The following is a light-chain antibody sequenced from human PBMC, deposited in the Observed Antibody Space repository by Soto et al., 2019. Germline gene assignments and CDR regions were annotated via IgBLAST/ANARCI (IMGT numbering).Light chain of an antibody. CDR1: QSVSNT. Sequence: EIVMTQSPATLSVSPGERATLSCRASQSVSNTLAWYQQKPGLPPRLLIYDASRRATGIPARFSGSGSGTEFTLTISRLQSEDFAVYYCQQYNNWPRTFGQGTKVDIK. J-gene: IGKJ1*01. V-gene: IGKV3-15*01. CDR2: DAS. CDR3: QQYNNWPRT.